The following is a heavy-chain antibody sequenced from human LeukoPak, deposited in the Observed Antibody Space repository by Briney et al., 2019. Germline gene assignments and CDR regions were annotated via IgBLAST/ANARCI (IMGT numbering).Heavy chain of an antibody. Sequence: PGGSLRLSCAASGFTFSSYATTWVRQAPGKGLEWVSSISGSGGRTYYADSVKGRFTISRDNSKNTLYLQMNSLRAEDTAVYYCAKGRGIDGYGMDVWGQGTTVTVSS. CDR1: GFTFSSYA. CDR3: AKGRGIDGYGMDV. V-gene: IGHV3-23*01. J-gene: IGHJ6*02. CDR2: ISGSGGRT. D-gene: IGHD3-10*01.